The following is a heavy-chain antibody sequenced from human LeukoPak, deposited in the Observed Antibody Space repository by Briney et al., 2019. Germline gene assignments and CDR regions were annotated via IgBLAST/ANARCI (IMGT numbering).Heavy chain of an antibody. D-gene: IGHD3-22*01. CDR1: GFTFSSYA. CDR2: ISYDGSNK. V-gene: IGHV3-30*04. Sequence: PGGSLRLSCAASGFTFSSYAMHWVRQAPGKGLEWVAVISYDGSNKYYADSVKGRFTISRDNSKNTLYLQMNSLRAEDTAVYSASSGYYPHYYYGMDVWGQGTTVTVSS. J-gene: IGHJ6*02. CDR3: SSGYYPHYYYGMDV.